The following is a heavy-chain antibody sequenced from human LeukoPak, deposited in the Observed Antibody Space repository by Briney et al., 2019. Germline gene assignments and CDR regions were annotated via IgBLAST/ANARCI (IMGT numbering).Heavy chain of an antibody. CDR1: GFTFSSYS. D-gene: IGHD3-22*01. V-gene: IGHV3-21*04. J-gene: IGHJ4*02. CDR3: AKDRVEYYYDSSGEFDY. Sequence: PGGSLRLSCAASGFTFSSYSMNWVRQAPGKGLEWVSSISSSSSYIYYADSVKGRFTISRDNAKNSLYLQMNSLRAEGTAVYYCAKDRVEYYYDSSGEFDYWGQGTLVTVSS. CDR2: ISSSSSYI.